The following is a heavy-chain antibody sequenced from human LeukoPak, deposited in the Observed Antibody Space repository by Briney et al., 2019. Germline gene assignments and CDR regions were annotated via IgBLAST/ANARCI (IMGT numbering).Heavy chain of an antibody. CDR1: GFTFCSYS. CDR3: ARSPERLGQGYLDS. CDR2: ISYHGSNK. D-gene: IGHD3/OR15-3a*01. J-gene: IGHJ4*02. V-gene: IGHV3-30*04. Sequence: GGSLRLSCAASGFTFCSYSMHWVRQAPGKGLQWLTHISYHGSNKDYTDSVKGRFIISRDNSKNTLFLQMNSLRTEDTAIYFCARSPERLGQGYLDSWGQGTLVTLSS.